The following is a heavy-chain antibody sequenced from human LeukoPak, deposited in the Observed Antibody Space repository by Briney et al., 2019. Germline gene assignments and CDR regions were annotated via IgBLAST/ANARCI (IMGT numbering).Heavy chain of an antibody. Sequence: SETLSLTCGVSGGSISSNNWWSWVRQPPGQGLEWIGEIYHSGSANYNPSLKSRVTISVDKSKNQLSLKLISVTAADTAVYYCAKGYGWEASYYYYYMDVWGKGTTVTISS. CDR3: AKGYGWEASYYYYYMDV. CDR1: GGSISSNNW. CDR2: IYHSGSA. J-gene: IGHJ6*03. D-gene: IGHD1-26*01. V-gene: IGHV4-4*02.